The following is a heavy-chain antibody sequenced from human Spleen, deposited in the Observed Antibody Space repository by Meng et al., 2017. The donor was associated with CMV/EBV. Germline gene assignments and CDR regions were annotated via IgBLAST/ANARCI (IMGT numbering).Heavy chain of an antibody. CDR2: INDNGST. CDR1: GGSFSGHY. Sequence: SETLSLTCGVYGGSFSGHYWSWIRQSPGKGLEWIGEINDNGSTKNSPSLKSRVTISVDTSKKQFSLKLSSVTAADTAVYYCARGGDFWSGYYTHYYYYGMDVWGQGTTVTSP. CDR3: ARGGDFWSGYYTHYYYYGMDV. V-gene: IGHV4-34*01. J-gene: IGHJ6*02. D-gene: IGHD3-3*01.